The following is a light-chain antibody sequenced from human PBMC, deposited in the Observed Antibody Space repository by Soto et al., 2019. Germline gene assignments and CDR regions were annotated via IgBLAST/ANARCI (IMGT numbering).Light chain of an antibody. CDR1: QSVGRY. J-gene: IGKJ4*01. CDR2: DAS. CDR3: QQRSDWPST. V-gene: IGKV3-11*01. Sequence: EIVLTQSPATLSLSPGEGATLSCRASQSVGRYLAWYQQKPGQAPRLLIYDASKRATGIAARFSGSGSGTAFTLTISSLEPEDFAVYYCQQRSDWPSTFGGGTKVQIK.